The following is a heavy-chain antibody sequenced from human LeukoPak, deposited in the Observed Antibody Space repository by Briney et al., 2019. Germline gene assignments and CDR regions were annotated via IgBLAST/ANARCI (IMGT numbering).Heavy chain of an antibody. D-gene: IGHD2-15*01. CDR3: ARYCSGGNCYRGMDV. CDR2: IYSGGST. Sequence: PGGSLRLSCAASGFTVSSNYMSWVRQAPGKGLEWVSVIYSGGSTYYADSVKGRFTISRDNSKNTLYLQMNSLRAEDTAVYYCARYCSGGNCYRGMDVWGQGTTVTVSS. V-gene: IGHV3-53*01. J-gene: IGHJ6*02. CDR1: GFTVSSNY.